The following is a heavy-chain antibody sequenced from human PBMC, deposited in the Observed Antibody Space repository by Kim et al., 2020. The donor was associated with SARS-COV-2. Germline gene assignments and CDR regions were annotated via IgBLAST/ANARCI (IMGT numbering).Heavy chain of an antibody. CDR3: ARDHFSYCSSTSCYGHDAFDI. Sequence: ASVKVSCKASGYTFTSYGISWVRQAPGQGLEWMGWISAYNGNTNYAQKLQGRVTMTTDTSTSTAYMELRSLRSDDTAVYYCARDHFSYCSSTSCYGHDAFDIWGQGTMVTVSS. CDR1: GYTFTSYG. J-gene: IGHJ3*02. CDR2: ISAYNGNT. D-gene: IGHD2-2*01. V-gene: IGHV1-18*01.